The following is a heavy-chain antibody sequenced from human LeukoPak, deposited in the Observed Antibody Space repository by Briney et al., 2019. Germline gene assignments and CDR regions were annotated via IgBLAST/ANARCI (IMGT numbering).Heavy chain of an antibody. V-gene: IGHV4-59*01. CDR3: ARVNSGSYDFWSGYYSYYFDY. CDR1: CGSISTYY. J-gene: IGHJ4*02. D-gene: IGHD3-3*01. CDR2: IYYSGIS. Sequence: SETLSLTCTVSCGSISTYYWSWIRQPPGKGLEWIGYIYYSGISNYNPSLKSRVTISVDTSKNQFSLRMSSVTAADTAVYYCARVNSGSYDFWSGYYSYYFDYWGQGTLVTVSS.